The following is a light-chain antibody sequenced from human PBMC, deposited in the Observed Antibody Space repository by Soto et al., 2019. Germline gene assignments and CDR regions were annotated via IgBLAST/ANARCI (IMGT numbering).Light chain of an antibody. J-gene: IGLJ1*01. V-gene: IGLV2-14*01. CDR2: DVS. CDR3: SSYTTSNARQIV. CDR1: SSDVGGYNY. Sequence: QSALTQPASVSGSPGQSITISCTGTSSDVGGYNYVSWYQQHPGKAPKFIIYDVSNRPSGVSNRFSGSMSGNTASLTISGLQAEDVADYYCSSYTTSNARQIVFGTGTKLTVL.